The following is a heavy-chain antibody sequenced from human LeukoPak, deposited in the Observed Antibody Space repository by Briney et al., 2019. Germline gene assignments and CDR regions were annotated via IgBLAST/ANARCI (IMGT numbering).Heavy chain of an antibody. CDR2: ISSSGNTI. V-gene: IGHV3-11*01. J-gene: IGHJ6*02. D-gene: IGHD4-17*01. CDR3: ARDSTGINYHGMDV. Sequence: GGSLRLSCAASGFTFSDYYMSWIRQAPGKGLEWVSYISSSGNTIYYADSVKGRFTISRDNAKNSLYLQMNSLRAEDTAVYYCARDSTGINYHGMDVWGQGTTVTVSS. CDR1: GFTFSDYY.